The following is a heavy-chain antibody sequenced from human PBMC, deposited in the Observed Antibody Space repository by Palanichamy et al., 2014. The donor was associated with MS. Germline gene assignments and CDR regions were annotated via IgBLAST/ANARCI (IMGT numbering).Heavy chain of an antibody. D-gene: IGHD3-22*01. J-gene: IGHJ4*02. V-gene: IGHV4-34*01. Sequence: NPSLKSRVTISVDTSKNQFSLKLSSVTAADTAVYYCARPSVPAYYFDSSGYSYWGQGTLVTVSS. CDR3: ARPSVPAYYFDSSGYSY.